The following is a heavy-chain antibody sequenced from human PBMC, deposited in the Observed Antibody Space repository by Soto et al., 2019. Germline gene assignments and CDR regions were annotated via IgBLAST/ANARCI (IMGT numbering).Heavy chain of an antibody. CDR3: VKEGYYYDSSGYYYGWFEP. CDR1: GFTFSNYA. D-gene: IGHD3-22*01. V-gene: IGHV3-64D*06. J-gene: IGHJ5*02. CDR2: IVRNGGST. Sequence: PGGSLRLSCSASGFTFSNYAMHWVRQAPGKGLEYVSAIVRNGGSTYYADSVKGRFTISRDNSKNTLYLQMSSLRAEDTAVYYCVKEGYYYDSSGYYYGWFEPWGQGTLVTVSS.